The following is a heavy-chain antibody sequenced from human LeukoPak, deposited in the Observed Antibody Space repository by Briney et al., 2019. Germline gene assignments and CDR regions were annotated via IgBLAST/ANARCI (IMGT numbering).Heavy chain of an antibody. V-gene: IGHV3-30*18. Sequence: PGGSLRLSCVASGFAFSNYGMHCVRQAPGKGLDWVAVISYDGSDNYNEDSVKGRFTISRDNSKNTLYLEMNSLRDEDTAVYYCAKYSSSSNYYYGMDIWGQGTTVTVSS. J-gene: IGHJ6*02. CDR1: GFAFSNYG. CDR3: AKYSSSSNYYYGMDI. CDR2: ISYDGSDN. D-gene: IGHD6-6*01.